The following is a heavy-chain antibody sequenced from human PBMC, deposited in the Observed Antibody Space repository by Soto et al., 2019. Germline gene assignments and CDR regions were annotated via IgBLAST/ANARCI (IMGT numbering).Heavy chain of an antibody. CDR2: IYGGGYT. D-gene: IGHD3-10*01. J-gene: IGHJ2*01. Sequence: EGQLVESGGGLVQPGGSLRLSCAASGFTVSNTYMSWVRQAPGKGLEWVSIIYGGGYTYHADSVKGRFSSSRDNSKNTLYRQMNSLRVEDTAVYYCARGGSSGTYYAHWNFDLWGRGTLVTVSS. V-gene: IGHV3-66*01. CDR3: ARGGSSGTYYAHWNFDL. CDR1: GFTVSNTY.